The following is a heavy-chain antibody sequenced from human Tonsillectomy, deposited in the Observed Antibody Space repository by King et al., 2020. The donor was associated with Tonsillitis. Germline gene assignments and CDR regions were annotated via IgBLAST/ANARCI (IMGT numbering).Heavy chain of an antibody. Sequence: VQLVESGGGLVQPGGSLRLSCVASGFTFSSYSMNWVRLAPGKGLEWVSIISGSGGSTYYAESVKGRFTISSDKSKNTVYLQMNSLRPEDTALYYCAKDREASTIGRPDALDIWGQGTTVTVSS. J-gene: IGHJ3*02. CDR1: GFTFSSYS. D-gene: IGHD4/OR15-4a*01. V-gene: IGHV3-23*04. CDR3: AKDREASTIGRPDALDI. CDR2: ISGSGGST.